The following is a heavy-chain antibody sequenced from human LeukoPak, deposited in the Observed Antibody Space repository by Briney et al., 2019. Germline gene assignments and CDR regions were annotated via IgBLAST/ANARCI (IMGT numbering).Heavy chain of an antibody. CDR1: GFTFSSYW. Sequence: GGSLRLSCAASGFTFSSYWMSWVRQAPGKGLEWVSSISSSSSYIYYADSVKGRFTISRDNAKNSLYLQMNSLRAEGTAVYYCARSITMIVPPDAFDIWGQGTMVTVSS. V-gene: IGHV3-21*01. CDR2: ISSSSSYI. D-gene: IGHD3-22*01. CDR3: ARSITMIVPPDAFDI. J-gene: IGHJ3*02.